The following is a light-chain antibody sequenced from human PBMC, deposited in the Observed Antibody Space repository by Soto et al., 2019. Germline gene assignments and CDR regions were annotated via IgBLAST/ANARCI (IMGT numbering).Light chain of an antibody. CDR3: HQYNNAAGT. CDR1: QSVSSN. CDR2: GAS. J-gene: IGKJ5*01. V-gene: IGKV3-15*01. Sequence: VSIWVGAALSYRASQSVSSNLAWYQQKPGQAPSLLIYGASTRATGIPARFSGSESGTEFTLPTRSLQSQDFAVYFCHQYNNAAGTFGQGTRLEIK.